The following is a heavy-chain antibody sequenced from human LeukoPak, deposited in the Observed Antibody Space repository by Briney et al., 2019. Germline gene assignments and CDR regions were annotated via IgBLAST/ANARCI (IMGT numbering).Heavy chain of an antibody. CDR1: GYTFTGYY. Sequence: GASVKVSCKASGYTFTGYYMHWVRQAPGQGLEWMGWINPNSGGTNYAQKFQGRVTMTRDTSISTAYMELSRLRSDDTAVYYCARDRGLVGATKPDYWGQGTLVTVSS. D-gene: IGHD1-26*01. CDR2: INPNSGGT. J-gene: IGHJ4*02. V-gene: IGHV1-2*02. CDR3: ARDRGLVGATKPDY.